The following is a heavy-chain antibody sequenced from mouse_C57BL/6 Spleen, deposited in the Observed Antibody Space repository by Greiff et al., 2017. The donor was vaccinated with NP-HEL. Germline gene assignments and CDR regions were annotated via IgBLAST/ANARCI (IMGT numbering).Heavy chain of an antibody. V-gene: IGHV1-85*01. CDR1: GYTFTSYD. CDR3: ARESDYYGSCAY. Sequence: VQLQQSGPELVKPGASVKLSCKASGYTFTSYDINWVRQRPGQGLEWVGWIYAGGGCTKYHDKVKGKATLTVDTAYSTVYMQLHSLTSEDSAVYFCARESDYYGSCAYWGQGTLVTVSA. J-gene: IGHJ3*01. D-gene: IGHD1-1*01. CDR2: IYAGGGCT.